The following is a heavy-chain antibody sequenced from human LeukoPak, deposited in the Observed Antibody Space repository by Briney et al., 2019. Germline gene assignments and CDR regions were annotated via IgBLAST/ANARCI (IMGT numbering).Heavy chain of an antibody. CDR2: IYYSGST. CDR3: ARAPRLLPGGGYFDY. Sequence: SPSETLSLTCTVSGGSISSGDYYWSWLRQPPGKGLEWIGYIYYSGSTYYNPSLKSRVTISVDTSKNQFSLKLSSVTAADTAVYYCARAPRLLPGGGYFDYWGQGTLVTVSS. V-gene: IGHV4-30-4*08. D-gene: IGHD2-15*01. J-gene: IGHJ4*02. CDR1: GGSISSGDYY.